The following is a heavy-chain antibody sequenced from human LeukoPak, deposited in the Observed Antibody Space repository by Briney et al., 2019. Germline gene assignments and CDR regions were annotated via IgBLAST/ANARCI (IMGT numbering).Heavy chain of an antibody. Sequence: WASLNVSCKASGYTFTSNYMHWVRQDPGQGLEWMGLINPSGGSTSYAQKFQGRVTMTRDTSTCTVYMELSSLRSEDTAVYYCARGGTRVLEWLFVDYWGQGTLVTVSS. CDR2: INPSGGST. V-gene: IGHV1-46*01. CDR1: GYTFTSNY. CDR3: ARGGTRVLEWLFVDY. D-gene: IGHD3-3*01. J-gene: IGHJ4*02.